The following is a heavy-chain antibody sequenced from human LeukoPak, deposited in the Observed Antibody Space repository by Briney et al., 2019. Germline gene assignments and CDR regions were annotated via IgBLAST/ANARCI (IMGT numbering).Heavy chain of an antibody. Sequence: ASVMVSCKASGYTFTSYGISWVRQAPGQGLEWMGWISAYNGNTNYAQKLQGRVTMTTDTSTSTAYMELRSLRSDDTAVYYCARDVGAGYSSLFDYWGQGTLVTVSS. CDR2: ISAYNGNT. V-gene: IGHV1-18*01. J-gene: IGHJ4*02. CDR1: GYTFTSYG. CDR3: ARDVGAGYSSLFDY. D-gene: IGHD6-13*01.